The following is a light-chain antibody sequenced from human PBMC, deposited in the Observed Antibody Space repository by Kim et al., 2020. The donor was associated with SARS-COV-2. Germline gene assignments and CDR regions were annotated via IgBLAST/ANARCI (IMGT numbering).Light chain of an antibody. CDR3: QQYGSAPFT. V-gene: IGKV3-20*01. J-gene: IGKJ2*01. CDR2: GAS. CDR1: QPVTSNY. Sequence: PGASATLSRRASQPVTSNYLAWYQQKPGQAPRLLISGASRRATGIPDRFSGSGSGTDFTLTISRLEPEDFAVYFCQQYGSAPFTFGQGTKLEI.